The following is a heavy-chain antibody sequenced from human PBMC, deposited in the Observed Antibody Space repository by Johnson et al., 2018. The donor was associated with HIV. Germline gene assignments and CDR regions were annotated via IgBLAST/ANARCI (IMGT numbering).Heavy chain of an antibody. D-gene: IGHD6-19*01. Sequence: VQLVESGGGVVQPGRSLRLSCAASGFTFSSYAMHWVRQAPGKGLEWVSYIRSSGSTIFYADSVKGRFTISRDNATNSLYLQMNSLRAEDTAVYYCARIPGSGWEHDAFDIWGQGTMVTVSS. CDR1: GFTFSSYA. V-gene: IGHV3-48*04. CDR3: ARIPGSGWEHDAFDI. J-gene: IGHJ3*02. CDR2: IRSSGSTI.